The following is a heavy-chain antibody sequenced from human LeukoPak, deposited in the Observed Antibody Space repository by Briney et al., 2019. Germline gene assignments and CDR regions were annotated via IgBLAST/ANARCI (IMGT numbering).Heavy chain of an antibody. J-gene: IGHJ6*03. D-gene: IGHD3-16*01. Sequence: ASVKVSCKASGYTFISYDIDWVRQVTGQGLEWMGWMSPKSGDTDYAQKFKGRVTMTRNTSINTAYLELSSLTSDDTAVYFCARGVGGLGNMDVWGKGTTVIISS. CDR2: MSPKSGDT. CDR1: GYTFISYD. CDR3: ARGVGGLGNMDV. V-gene: IGHV1-8*01.